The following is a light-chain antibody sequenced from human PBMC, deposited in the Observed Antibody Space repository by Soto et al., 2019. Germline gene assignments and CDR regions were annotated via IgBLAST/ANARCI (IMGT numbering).Light chain of an antibody. Sequence: VVTPSPATVFVSPVERATLSCRASQSVNSNLAWYQQKLGQAPSVVIYGASTRAAVIPARFSGSGSGTEFILTISSLHAEDFATEDCQQSYSTPHFGQGTRLDIK. CDR2: GAS. V-gene: IGKV3-15*01. CDR1: QSVNSN. CDR3: QQSYSTPH. J-gene: IGKJ5*01.